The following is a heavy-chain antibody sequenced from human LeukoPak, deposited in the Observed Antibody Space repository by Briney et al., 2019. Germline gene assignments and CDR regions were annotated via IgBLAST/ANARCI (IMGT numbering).Heavy chain of an antibody. CDR1: GFTFSNYA. D-gene: IGHD5-12*01. CDR2: IGASGVVT. J-gene: IGHJ4*02. V-gene: IGHV3-23*01. Sequence: GGSLRLSCAASGFTFSNYAMTWVRQAPGKGLEWVSTIGASGVVTYYADSVKGRFTISRDNSKNTLYLQMKSLRAEDSAVYFCARAWSGGGYDLSAGYWGQGTLVTVSS. CDR3: ARAWSGGGYDLSAGY.